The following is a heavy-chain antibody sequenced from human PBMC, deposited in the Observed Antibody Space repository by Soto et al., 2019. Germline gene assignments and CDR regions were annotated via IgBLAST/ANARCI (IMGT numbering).Heavy chain of an antibody. D-gene: IGHD6-19*01. J-gene: IGHJ4*02. CDR2: ISGSGGST. Sequence: LRLSCAASGFTFSSYAMSWVRQAPGKGLEWVSAISGSGGSTYYADSVKGRFTISRDNSKNTLYLQMNSLRAEDAAVYYCAAWYSSGWYGLDYWGQGTLVTVSS. V-gene: IGHV3-23*01. CDR3: AAWYSSGWYGLDY. CDR1: GFTFSSYA.